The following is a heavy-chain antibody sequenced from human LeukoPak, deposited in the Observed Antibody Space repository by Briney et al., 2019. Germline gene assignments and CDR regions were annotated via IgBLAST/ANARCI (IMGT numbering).Heavy chain of an antibody. CDR2: IYYSGST. J-gene: IGHJ5*02. D-gene: IGHD1-7*01. Sequence: SETLSLTCTVSGXSISSYYWSWIRQPPGKGLEWIGYIYYSGSTNYNPSLKSRVTISVDTSKNQFSLKLSSVTAADTAVYYCARAGTRAWFDPWGQGTLVTVSS. V-gene: IGHV4-59*01. CDR3: ARAGTRAWFDP. CDR1: GXSISSYY.